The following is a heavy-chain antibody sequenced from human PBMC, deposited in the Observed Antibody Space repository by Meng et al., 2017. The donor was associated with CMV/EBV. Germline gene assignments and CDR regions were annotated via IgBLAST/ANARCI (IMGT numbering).Heavy chain of an antibody. Sequence: QVQLVESGGGVVQPGRSLRLSCAASGFTFSSYAMHWVRQAPGKGLEWVAVISYDGSNKYYADSVKGRFTISRDNSKNTLYLQMNSLRAEDTAVYYCARDGRATTASMGFWGQGTLVTVSS. CDR3: ARDGRATTASMGF. V-gene: IGHV3-30-3*01. D-gene: IGHD4-17*01. J-gene: IGHJ4*02. CDR1: GFTFSSYA. CDR2: ISYDGSNK.